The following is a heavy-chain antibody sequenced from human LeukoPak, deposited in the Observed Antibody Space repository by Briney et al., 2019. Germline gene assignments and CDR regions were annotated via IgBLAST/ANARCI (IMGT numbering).Heavy chain of an antibody. CDR3: ARGEMGYYYYYYMDV. Sequence: GGSLRLSCAASGFTFSSYSMNWVRQAPGKGLEWVSSISSSSSYIYYADSVKGRFTISRDNAKNSLYLQMNSLRAEDTAVYYCARGEMGYYYYYYMDVWGKGTTVTISS. CDR1: GFTFSSYS. J-gene: IGHJ6*03. V-gene: IGHV3-21*01. CDR2: ISSSSSYI. D-gene: IGHD5-24*01.